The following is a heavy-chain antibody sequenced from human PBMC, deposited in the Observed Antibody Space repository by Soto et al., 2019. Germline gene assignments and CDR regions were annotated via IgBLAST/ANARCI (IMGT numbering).Heavy chain of an antibody. J-gene: IGHJ4*02. Sequence: ASVKVSCKASGYTLTGYYMHWVRQAPGQGLEWMGWINPNSGGTNYAQKFQGRVTMTRDTSISTAYMELSRLRSDDTAVYYCARDFGSDLSAPGAVFDSWGQGALVTVSS. CDR3: ARDFGSDLSAPGAVFDS. D-gene: IGHD3-3*01. V-gene: IGHV1-2*02. CDR2: INPNSGGT. CDR1: GYTLTGYY.